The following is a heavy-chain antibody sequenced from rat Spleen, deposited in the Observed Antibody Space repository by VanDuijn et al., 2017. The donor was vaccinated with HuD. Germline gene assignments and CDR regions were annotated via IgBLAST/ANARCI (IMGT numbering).Heavy chain of an antibody. CDR3: TRDPITTRDYFDY. Sequence: QVQLKESGPGLVQPSQTLSLTCTVSGFSLTGYHVSWVRQPPGKGLEWIAAISSGGSTYFNSVLKSRLSISRDTSKSQVFLKMNSLQTEDTAIYFCTRDPITTRDYFDYWGQGVMVTVSS. V-gene: IGHV2S12*01. CDR2: ISSGGST. CDR1: GFSLTGYH. J-gene: IGHJ2*01. D-gene: IGHD1-1*01.